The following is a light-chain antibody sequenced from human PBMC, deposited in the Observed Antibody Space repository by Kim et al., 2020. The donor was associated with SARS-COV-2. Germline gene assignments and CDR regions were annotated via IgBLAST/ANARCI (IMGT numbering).Light chain of an antibody. CDR2: DAS. J-gene: IGKJ3*01. V-gene: IGKV3-15*01. CDR3: QQYNIWPPMFT. CDR1: QSVSTN. Sequence: PGERATLACRASQSVSTNVAWYQQKPGQSPRLLIYDASTRATGVPARFSGSGSGTDFTLTISSLQSEDFAIYYCQQYNIWPPMFTFGPGTKVDIK.